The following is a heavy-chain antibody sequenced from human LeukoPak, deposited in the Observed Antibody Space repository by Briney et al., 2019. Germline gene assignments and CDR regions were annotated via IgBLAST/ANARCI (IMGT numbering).Heavy chain of an antibody. V-gene: IGHV3-30*18. J-gene: IGHJ4*02. D-gene: IGHD3-22*01. CDR2: ISYDGSNK. Sequence: PGGSLRLSCAASGFTFSSYAMSWVRQAPGKGLEWVAVISYDGSNKYYADSVKGRFTISRDNSKNTLYLQMNSLRAEDTAVYYCAKSANPNYYYDSSGYYFDYWGQGTLVTVSS. CDR1: GFTFSSYA. CDR3: AKSANPNYYYDSSGYYFDY.